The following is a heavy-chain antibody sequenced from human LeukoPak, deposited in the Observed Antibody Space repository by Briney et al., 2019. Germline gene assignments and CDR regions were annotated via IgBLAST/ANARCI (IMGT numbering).Heavy chain of an antibody. Sequence: KGGESLKISCKGSGYSFTSYWIGWVRQLPGKGLEWMGIIYPGDSDTRYSPSFQGQVTISADKSISTAYLQWSSLKASDTAMYYCARHYSDYVWGSPLNNAFDIWGQGTMVTVSS. V-gene: IGHV5-51*01. CDR1: GYSFTSYW. J-gene: IGHJ3*02. D-gene: IGHD3-16*01. CDR2: IYPGDSDT. CDR3: ARHYSDYVWGSPLNNAFDI.